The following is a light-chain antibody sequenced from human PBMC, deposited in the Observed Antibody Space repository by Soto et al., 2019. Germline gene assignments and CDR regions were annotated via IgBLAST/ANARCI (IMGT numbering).Light chain of an antibody. CDR1: QSVVNS. CDR2: DVY. J-gene: IGKJ4*01. Sequence: EIVLTQSPAALSLSPGERATLSCRASQSVVNSLAWYQQKPGQAPRLLIYDVYSKPLGIPARFTGSGSGTDFTLTISGLEPEDCAVYYCQQRANWPLSFGGGTKVEIK. V-gene: IGKV3-11*01. CDR3: QQRANWPLS.